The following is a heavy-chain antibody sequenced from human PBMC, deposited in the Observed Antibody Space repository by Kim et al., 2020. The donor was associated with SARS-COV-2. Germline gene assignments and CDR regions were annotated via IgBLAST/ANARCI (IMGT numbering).Heavy chain of an antibody. V-gene: IGHV4-59*01. CDR1: VGSINSDF. D-gene: IGHD6-19*01. J-gene: IGHJ4*02. CDR2: IRYTGRT. CDR3: ARLPDISGWPFDS. Sequence: SETLSLTCTVSVGSINSDFWTWIRQPPGKGLEWIGYIRYTGRTEYNPSLRSRVAIFLDPSKTHFSLRLSSVTAADTAVYFCARLPDISGWPFDSWGQGILVTVSS.